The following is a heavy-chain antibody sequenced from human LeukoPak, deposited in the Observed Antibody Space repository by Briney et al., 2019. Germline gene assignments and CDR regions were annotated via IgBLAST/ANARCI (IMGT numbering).Heavy chain of an antibody. CDR1: GYTFTTSW. Sequence: AGESLKISCKGSGYTFTTSWIGWVRQLPGKGLEWMGIIYPGDSDTRYSPSFQGQVTISADKSINTAYLQWTSLKASDTAMYYCARQLTTLRGFDIWGQGTMVTASS. D-gene: IGHD4-11*01. V-gene: IGHV5-51*01. CDR2: IYPGDSDT. CDR3: ARQLTTLRGFDI. J-gene: IGHJ3*02.